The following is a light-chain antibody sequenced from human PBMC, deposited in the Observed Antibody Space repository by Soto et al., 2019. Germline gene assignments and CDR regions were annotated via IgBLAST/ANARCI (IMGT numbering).Light chain of an antibody. V-gene: IGLV1-40*01. J-gene: IGLJ2*01. CDR3: QSYDSSLSVV. CDR2: GNS. Sequence: QSVLTQPPSVSGAPGQRVTISCTGSSSNIGAGYDVHWYQQFPGTAPKLLIYGNSNRPSGVPDQFSGSKSGTSASLAITGLQAEDEADYYCQSYDSSLSVVFGGGTKLTVL. CDR1: SSNIGAGYD.